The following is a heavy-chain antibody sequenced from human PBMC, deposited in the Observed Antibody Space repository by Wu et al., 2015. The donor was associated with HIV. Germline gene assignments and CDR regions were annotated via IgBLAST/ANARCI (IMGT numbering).Heavy chain of an antibody. Sequence: QMQLVQSGPEVKKPGTSVKVSCKASGFTFTSSAMQWVRQARGQRLEWIGWIVVGSGNTNYAQKFQERVTITRDMSTSTAYMELSSLRSEDTAVYYCAAVASVRSIPLGGFDPVGPGNPGHRLL. D-gene: IGHD6-13*01. J-gene: IGHJ5*02. CDR1: GFTFTSSA. CDR3: AAVASVRSIPLGGFDP. V-gene: IGHV1-58*02. CDR2: IVVGSGNT.